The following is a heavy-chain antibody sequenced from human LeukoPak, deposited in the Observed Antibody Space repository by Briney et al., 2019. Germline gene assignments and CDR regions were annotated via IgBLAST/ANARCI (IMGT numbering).Heavy chain of an antibody. CDR1: GFTFSSCG. V-gene: IGHV3-30*19. J-gene: IGHJ4*02. CDR2: ISSDESNK. Sequence: GGSLRLSCAASGFTFSSCGMHWVRQAPGKGLEWVAVISSDESNKDYANSVKGRFTIARDNSQNTLFVQMNSLRVEDTAVYYCVLGHYGGLFDNWGQGALVTVSS. D-gene: IGHD4-23*01. CDR3: VLGHYGGLFDN.